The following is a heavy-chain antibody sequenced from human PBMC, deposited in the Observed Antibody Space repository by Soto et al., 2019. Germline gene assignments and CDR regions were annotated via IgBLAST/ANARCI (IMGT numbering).Heavy chain of an antibody. V-gene: IGHV3-23*01. CDR1: GFTFGSYA. CDR3: AKVWRYSGYDSDAFDI. J-gene: IGHJ3*02. Sequence: GGSLRLSCAASGFTFGSYAMSWVRQAPGKGLEWVSAISGSGGSTYYADSVKGRFTISRDNSKNTLYLQMNSLRAEDTAVYYCAKVWRYSGYDSDAFDIWGQGTMVTVSS. CDR2: ISGSGGST. D-gene: IGHD5-12*01.